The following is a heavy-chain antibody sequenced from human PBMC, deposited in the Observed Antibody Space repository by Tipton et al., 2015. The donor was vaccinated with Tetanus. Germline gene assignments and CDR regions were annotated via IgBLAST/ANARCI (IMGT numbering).Heavy chain of an antibody. CDR1: GGSFSDSY. V-gene: IGHV4-34*09. D-gene: IGHD6-6*01. J-gene: IGHJ5*02. CDR3: ARDQGGGRVVRLNWFDP. Sequence: TLSLTCAVSGGSFSDSYWSWIRQLPGKGLEWIGEINHSGTTYYNPSLKSRVTMSVDTSKNQFSLNVTSVTAADTAVYYCARDQGGGRVVRLNWFDPWGQGTLVTVSS. CDR2: INHSGTT.